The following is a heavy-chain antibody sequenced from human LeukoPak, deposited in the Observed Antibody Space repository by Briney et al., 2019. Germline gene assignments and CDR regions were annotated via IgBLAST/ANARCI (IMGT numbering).Heavy chain of an antibody. CDR1: GGSFSGYY. J-gene: IGHJ5*02. Sequence: PSETLSLTCAVYGGSFSGYYWSWIRQPPGKGLEWIAEINHGGSTNYNPSLKSRVIISVDTFKNHFSLKLSSVTAADTAVYYCVRGGFTNNWFDPWGQGTLVTVSS. D-gene: IGHD2-2*01. CDR2: INHGGST. CDR3: VRGGFTNNWFDP. V-gene: IGHV4-34*01.